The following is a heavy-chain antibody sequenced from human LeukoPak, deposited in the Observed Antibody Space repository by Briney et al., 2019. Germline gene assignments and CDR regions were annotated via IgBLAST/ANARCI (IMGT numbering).Heavy chain of an antibody. J-gene: IGHJ6*03. D-gene: IGHD4-11*01. CDR3: AREKTTVTTFGYYYYMDV. V-gene: IGHV1-8*01. Sequence: VASVKVSCKASGYTFTSYGINWVRQATGQGLEWMGWMNPNSGNTGYAQKFQGRVTMTRNTSISTAYMELSSLRSEDTAVYYCAREKTTVTTFGYYYYMDVWGKGTTVTVSS. CDR1: GYTFTSYG. CDR2: MNPNSGNT.